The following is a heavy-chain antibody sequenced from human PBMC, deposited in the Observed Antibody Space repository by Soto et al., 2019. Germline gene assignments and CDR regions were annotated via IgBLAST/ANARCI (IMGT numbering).Heavy chain of an antibody. D-gene: IGHD1-26*01. Sequence: PGGSLRLSCAASGFTFNSHGMHWVRQAPGKGLEWVAVAWYDGRKEYYADSVRGRFTISRDNSKNTLFVQLNSLRAEDTAVYYCARARRGRWHEFDHGGQGTQVTVS. CDR1: GFTFNSHG. CDR3: ARARRGRWHEFDH. CDR2: AWYDGRKE. J-gene: IGHJ4*02. V-gene: IGHV3-33*01.